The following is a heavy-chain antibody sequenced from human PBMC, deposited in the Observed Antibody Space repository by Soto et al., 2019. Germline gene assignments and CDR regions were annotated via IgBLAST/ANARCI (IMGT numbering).Heavy chain of an antibody. V-gene: IGHV3-30*18. CDR3: GKDLMGEQWLGVMHY. J-gene: IGHJ4*02. Sequence: QVQLEESGGNVVQPGRSLRLSCAASGFSFSDYGMHWVRQAPGKGLESVALLSYDGDKEYYADSVKGRFTISRDNSKNTVFLQMISLRPEDTAVYYCGKDLMGEQWLGVMHYWGQGTLVTVSS. D-gene: IGHD6-19*01. CDR1: GFSFSDYG. CDR2: LSYDGDKE.